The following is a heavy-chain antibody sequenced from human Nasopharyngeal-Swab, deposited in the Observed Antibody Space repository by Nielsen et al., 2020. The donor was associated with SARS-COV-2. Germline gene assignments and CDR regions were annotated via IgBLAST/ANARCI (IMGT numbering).Heavy chain of an antibody. CDR1: GFTFSSYD. CDR2: IGTAGDT. V-gene: IGHV3-13*01. D-gene: IGHD5-12*01. J-gene: IGHJ6*02. CDR3: ARAGVATSCYYYYGMDV. Sequence: GGSLRLSCAASGFTFSSYDMHWVRQAPGKGLEWVSAIGTAGDTYYPGSVKGRFTISRENAKNSLYLQMNSLRAGDTAVYYCARAGVATSCYYYYGMDVWGQGTTVTVSS.